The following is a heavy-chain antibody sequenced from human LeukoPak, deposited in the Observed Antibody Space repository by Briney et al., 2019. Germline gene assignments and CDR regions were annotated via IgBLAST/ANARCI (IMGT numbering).Heavy chain of an antibody. CDR2: INPNSGGT. D-gene: IGHD3-10*01. Sequence: ASVKVSCKASGYTFTGYYMHWVRQAPGQGLEWMGWINPNSGGTNYAQKFQGRVTMTGDTSISTAYMELSRLRSDDTAVYYCARDLTRITMGTAHYYYYYYMDVWGKGTTVTISS. J-gene: IGHJ6*03. CDR3: ARDLTRITMGTAHYYYYYYMDV. CDR1: GYTFTGYY. V-gene: IGHV1-2*02.